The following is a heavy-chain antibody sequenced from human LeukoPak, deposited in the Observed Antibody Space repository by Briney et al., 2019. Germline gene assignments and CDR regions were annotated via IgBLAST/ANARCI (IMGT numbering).Heavy chain of an antibody. CDR3: AKVFDIVATLDY. D-gene: IGHD5-12*01. V-gene: IGHV3-30*18. J-gene: IGHJ4*02. CDR1: GFTFSNYG. Sequence: GGSLRLSCAASGFTFSNYGMHWVRQAPGKGLEWVAVISHDGSNKYFVDSVKGRFTISRDNSKSTLYLQMNSLRIEDTAVYYCAKVFDIVATLDYWGQGTLVTVSS. CDR2: ISHDGSNK.